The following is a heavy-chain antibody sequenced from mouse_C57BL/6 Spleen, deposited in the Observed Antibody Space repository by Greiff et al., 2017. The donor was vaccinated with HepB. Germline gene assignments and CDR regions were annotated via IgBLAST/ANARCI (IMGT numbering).Heavy chain of an antibody. V-gene: IGHV1-50*01. CDR3: AGLRPSYAMDY. J-gene: IGHJ4*01. D-gene: IGHD3-2*02. CDR1: GYTFTSYW. CDR2: IDPSDSYT. Sequence: QVQLQQPGAELVKPGASVKLSCKASGYTFTSYWMQWVKQRPGQGLEWIGEIDPSDSYTNYNQKFKGKATLTVDTSSSTAYMQLSSLTSEDSAVYYCAGLRPSYAMDYWGQGTSVTVSS.